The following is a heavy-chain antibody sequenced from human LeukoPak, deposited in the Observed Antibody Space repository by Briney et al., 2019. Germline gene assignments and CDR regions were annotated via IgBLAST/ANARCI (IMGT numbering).Heavy chain of an antibody. CDR1: GFTFSSYS. J-gene: IGHJ6*02. CDR2: ISSSSYI. V-gene: IGHV3-21*01. Sequence: GGSLRLSCAASGFTFSSYSMNWVRQAPGKGLEWVSSISSSSYIYYADSVKGRFTISRDNAKNSLYLQMNSLRAEDTAVYYCARDLSNTIFGVVIGSMGYYYYGMDVWGQGTTVTVSS. D-gene: IGHD3-3*01. CDR3: ARDLSNTIFGVVIGSMGYYYYGMDV.